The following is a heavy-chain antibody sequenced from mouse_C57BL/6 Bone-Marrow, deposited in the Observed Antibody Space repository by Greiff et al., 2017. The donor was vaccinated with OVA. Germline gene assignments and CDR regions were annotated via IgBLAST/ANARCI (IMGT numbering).Heavy chain of an antibody. D-gene: IGHD1-1*01. J-gene: IGHJ2*01. CDR2: INSDGGST. V-gene: IGHV5-2*01. CDR1: EYEFPSHD. Sequence: EVKLMESGGGLVQPGESLKLSCESNEYEFPSHDMSWVRKTPEKRLELVAAINSDGGSTYYPDTMERRFIISRDNTKKTLYLQMSSLRSEDTALYYCARPNLLLRYSYYFDYWGQGTTLTVSS. CDR3: ARPNLLLRYSYYFDY.